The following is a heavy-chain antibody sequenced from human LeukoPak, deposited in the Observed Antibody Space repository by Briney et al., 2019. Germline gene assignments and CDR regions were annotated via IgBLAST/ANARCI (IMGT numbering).Heavy chain of an antibody. J-gene: IGHJ4*02. Sequence: GGSLRVSCAASGFIFSSYAMHWVRQAPGKGPEWVAIIWFDGSNTYYAESVEGRFTISRDNSKNTLYLQMNSLRAEDTAVYSCARGLGYSYGYGIDYWGQGTLVIASS. CDR2: IWFDGSNT. V-gene: IGHV3-33*01. D-gene: IGHD5-18*01. CDR1: GFIFSSYA. CDR3: ARGLGYSYGYGIDY.